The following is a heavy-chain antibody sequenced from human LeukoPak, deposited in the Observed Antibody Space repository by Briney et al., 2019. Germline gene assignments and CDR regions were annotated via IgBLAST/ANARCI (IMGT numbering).Heavy chain of an antibody. CDR1: GFTFSSYN. CDR3: ARDPYSGSYGNYYYYFMDV. V-gene: IGHV3-21*01. J-gene: IGHJ6*03. D-gene: IGHD1-26*01. Sequence: PGGSLRLSCAASGFTFSSYNMNRVRQAPGKGLEWVSSITSGSSYIYYADSVKGRFTISRDNAKNSLYLQMNSLRAEDTAVYYCARDPYSGSYGNYYYYFMDVWGKGTTVTISS. CDR2: ITSGSSYI.